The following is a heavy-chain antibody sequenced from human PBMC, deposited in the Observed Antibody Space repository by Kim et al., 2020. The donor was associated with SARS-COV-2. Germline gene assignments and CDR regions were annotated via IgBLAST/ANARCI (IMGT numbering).Heavy chain of an antibody. V-gene: IGHV3-73*01. J-gene: IGHJ4*02. CDR3: TRPSSSGDY. CDR2: IRSKAKSYAT. CDR1: GFTFSGSG. Sequence: WGSLRLSCAASGFTFSGSGIHWVRQATGKGLEWVGRIRSKAKSYATAYATSVQGRFTISRDDSKNTAYLQMSSLKTEDTAMYYCTRPSSSGDYWGQGTLVTVSS. D-gene: IGHD6-6*01.